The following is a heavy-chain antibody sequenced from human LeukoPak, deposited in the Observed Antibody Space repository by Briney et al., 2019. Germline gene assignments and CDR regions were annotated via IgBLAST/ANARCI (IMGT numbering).Heavy chain of an antibody. Sequence: IIPIFGTANYPQKFQGRVTITADESTSTAYMELSSLRSEDTAVYYCARVEGSSHDAFDIWGQGTMVTVSS. D-gene: IGHD6-13*01. V-gene: IGHV1-69*01. CDR2: IIPIFGTA. CDR3: ARVEGSSHDAFDI. J-gene: IGHJ3*02.